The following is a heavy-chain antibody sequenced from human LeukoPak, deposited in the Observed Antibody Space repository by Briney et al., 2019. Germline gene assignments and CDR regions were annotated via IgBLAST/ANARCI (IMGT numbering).Heavy chain of an antibody. V-gene: IGHV4-39*07. CDR1: GDSISSGTYY. J-gene: IGHJ6*03. Sequence: SETLSLTCTVSGDSISSGTYYWGWIRQPPGKGLEWIGNIYYSGSTYYNPSLKSRVTISVDTSKNQFSLKLSSVTAADTAVYYRARDHIRFYYYYYMDAWGKGTTVTVSS. CDR2: IYYSGST. CDR3: ARDHIRFYYYYYMDA. D-gene: IGHD2-21*01.